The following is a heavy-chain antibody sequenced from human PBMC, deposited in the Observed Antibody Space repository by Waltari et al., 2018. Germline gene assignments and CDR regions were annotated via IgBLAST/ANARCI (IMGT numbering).Heavy chain of an antibody. J-gene: IGHJ4*02. V-gene: IGHV3-23*04. CDR1: GFAFSSYA. D-gene: IGHD6-6*01. CDR2: ISGWRVIT. CDR3: AKGAGIAARVDNDF. Sequence: VQQVESGGGLVQPGGSLRLSCAASGFAFSSYALSGGREAPGEGVHWVSAISGWRVITDYSAAVTGRFTISRDNSKNTLSLQMNSLRAEDTAGYYCAKGAGIAARVDNDFWGQGTLVIVSS.